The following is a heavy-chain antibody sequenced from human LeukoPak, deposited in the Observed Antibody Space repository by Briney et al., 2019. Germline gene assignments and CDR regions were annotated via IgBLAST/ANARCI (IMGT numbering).Heavy chain of an antibody. D-gene: IGHD5-18*01. CDR2: INHSGST. CDR3: ARRDTAMVTSFDY. Sequence: SETLSLTCAVYGGSFSGYYWSWIRQPPGKGLEWIGEINHSGSTNYNPSLKSRVTISVDTSKNQFSLKLSSVTAADTAVYYCARRDTAMVTSFDYWGQGTLVTVSS. CDR1: GGSFSGYY. V-gene: IGHV4-34*01. J-gene: IGHJ4*02.